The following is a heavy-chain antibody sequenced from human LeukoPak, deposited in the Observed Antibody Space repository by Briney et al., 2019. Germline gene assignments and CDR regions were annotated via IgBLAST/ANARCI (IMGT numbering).Heavy chain of an antibody. Sequence: SETLSLTCTVSGYSISSSYYWGWIRQPPGKGLQWIGSIYHSGSTYYNPSLKSRVTISVDTSKNQFSLKLSSVTAADTAVYYCAGPDCSGGSCYPYYFDYWGQGTLVTVSS. D-gene: IGHD2-15*01. CDR1: GYSISSSYY. CDR3: AGPDCSGGSCYPYYFDY. J-gene: IGHJ4*02. CDR2: IYHSGST. V-gene: IGHV4-38-2*02.